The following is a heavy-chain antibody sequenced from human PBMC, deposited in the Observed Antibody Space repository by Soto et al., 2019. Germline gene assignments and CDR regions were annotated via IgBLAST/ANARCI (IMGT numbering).Heavy chain of an antibody. D-gene: IGHD4-17*01. CDR2: LKPNSGNT. CDR3: ARTLYGDNVDY. CDR1: VYTFTSYD. J-gene: IGHJ4*02. V-gene: IGHV1-8*01. Sequence: QVQLVQSGAEVKKPGASVKVSCKASVYTFTSYDINWVRQATGQGLEWMGWLKPNSGNTGYSQKFQGRVTMTKNTSISTAYVEMSRLRSEDTAVYYCARTLYGDNVDYWGQGTLVTVSS.